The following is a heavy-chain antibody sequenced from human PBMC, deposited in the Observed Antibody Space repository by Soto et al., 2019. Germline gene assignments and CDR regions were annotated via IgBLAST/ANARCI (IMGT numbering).Heavy chain of an antibody. J-gene: IGHJ4*02. Sequence: GSLSLSCAASGFTFSMSAMTWVRQAPGKGLEWVSTTGLNGRTTYYADSVKGRFTVSRANSKNTLDLHMRSLRAEDTAVYYCATVHSTSRSFDYWGQGTLVTVSS. V-gene: IGHV3-23*01. CDR2: TGLNGRTT. CDR3: ATVHSTSRSFDY. CDR1: GFTFSMSA. D-gene: IGHD6-6*01.